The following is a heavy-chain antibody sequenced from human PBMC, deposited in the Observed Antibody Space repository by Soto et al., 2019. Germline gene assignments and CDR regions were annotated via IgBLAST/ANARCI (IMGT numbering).Heavy chain of an antibody. CDR3: ARDSAWNDDFPETKRNYYYYGMDV. V-gene: IGHV4-31*03. D-gene: IGHD1-1*01. CDR2: IYYSGST. J-gene: IGHJ6*02. Sequence: QVQLQESGPGLVKPSQTLSLTCTVSGGSISSGGYYWSWIRQHPGKGLEWIGYIYYSGSTYYNPSLKSRVTISVDTSKNQFSLKLSSVTAADTAVYYCARDSAWNDDFPETKRNYYYYGMDVWGQGTTVTVSS. CDR1: GGSISSGGYY.